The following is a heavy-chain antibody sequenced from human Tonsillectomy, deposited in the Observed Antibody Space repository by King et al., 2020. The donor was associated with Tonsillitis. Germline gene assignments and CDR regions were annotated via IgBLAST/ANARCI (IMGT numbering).Heavy chain of an antibody. CDR2: ISGSGGST. D-gene: IGHD3-10*01. Sequence: VQLVESGGGLVQPGGSLRLSCAASGFTFSSYAMSWVRQAPGKGLEWVSAISGSGGSTYYADSVKGRFIISRDNSKNTLYLQMNSLRAEDTAVYYCAKDTCYAFGFGEFYYFDYWGQGTLVTVSS. CDR3: AKDTCYAFGFGEFYYFDY. CDR1: GFTFSSYA. J-gene: IGHJ4*02. V-gene: IGHV3-23*04.